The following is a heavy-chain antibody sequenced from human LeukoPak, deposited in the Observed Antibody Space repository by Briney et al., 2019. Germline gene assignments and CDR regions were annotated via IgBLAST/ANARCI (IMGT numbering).Heavy chain of an antibody. J-gene: IGHJ4*02. CDR1: GVTVSSNY. CDR3: ARDSASYGCFDY. CDR2: IYSGGST. V-gene: IGHV3-66*01. D-gene: IGHD5-18*01. Sequence: PGGSLTLSCAASGVTVSSNYMSWVRQAPGEGLEWVSVIYSGGSTYYADSVKGRFTISRDNSKNTMYLQMNSLRAEDTAVYYCARDSASYGCFDYWGQGTLVTVSS.